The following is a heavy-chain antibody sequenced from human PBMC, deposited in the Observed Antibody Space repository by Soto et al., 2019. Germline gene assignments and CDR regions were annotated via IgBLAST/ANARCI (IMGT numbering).Heavy chain of an antibody. CDR1: GFTFSNAW. V-gene: IGHV3-15*01. J-gene: IGHJ6*02. CDR2: IKSKTDGGTT. Sequence: GGSLRLSCAASGFTFSNAWMSWVRQAPGKGLEWVGRIKSKTDGGTTDYAAPVKGRFTISRDDSKNTLYLQMNSLKTEDTAVYYCTTGGSSSWYIYYGMDVWGQGTTVTVSS. CDR3: TTGGSSSWYIYYGMDV. D-gene: IGHD6-13*01.